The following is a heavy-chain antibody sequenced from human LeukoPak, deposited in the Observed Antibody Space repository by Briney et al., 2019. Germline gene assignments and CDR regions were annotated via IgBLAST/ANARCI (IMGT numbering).Heavy chain of an antibody. J-gene: IGHJ5*02. D-gene: IGHD5-12*01. CDR1: GGTFSNYA. CDR2: IIPFLDTS. Sequence: SVKVSCKASGGTFSNYALSWVRQAPGQGLEWMGAIIPFLDTSNYPPKFQDRVTITTDESTSTAYMELSSLRSDDTAVYYYARAQAGNYDWPLDLWGQGTLVTVSS. CDR3: ARAQAGNYDWPLDL. V-gene: IGHV1-69*05.